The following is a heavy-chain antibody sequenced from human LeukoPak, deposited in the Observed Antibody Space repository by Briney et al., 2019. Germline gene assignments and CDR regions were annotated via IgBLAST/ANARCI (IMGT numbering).Heavy chain of an antibody. D-gene: IGHD6-13*01. Sequence: SETLSLTCGVSGGSFRGYLWSWIRQTPGKGLEWIGEINHSGSTNYNPSLKSRVTISVDTSKNQFSLKLSSVTAADTAVYYCARGLSYNGAAAGPRMDVWGQGTTVTVSS. J-gene: IGHJ6*02. CDR2: INHSGST. CDR3: ARGLSYNGAAAGPRMDV. CDR1: GGSFRGYL. V-gene: IGHV4-34*01.